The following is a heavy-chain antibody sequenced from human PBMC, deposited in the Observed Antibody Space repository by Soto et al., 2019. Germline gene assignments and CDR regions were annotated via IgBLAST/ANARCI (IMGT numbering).Heavy chain of an antibody. CDR1: GYTFTSYD. J-gene: IGHJ6*02. CDR3: AREKSYGMDV. CDR2: MNPNSGNK. Sequence: ASVKVSCKASGYTFTSYDINWVRQATGQGLEWKGRMNPNSGNKGYAQKIKSRVTMTRNTSISTAYMELSILRSEDTAVYYCAREKSYGMDVWGQGTTVTVSS. V-gene: IGHV1-8*01.